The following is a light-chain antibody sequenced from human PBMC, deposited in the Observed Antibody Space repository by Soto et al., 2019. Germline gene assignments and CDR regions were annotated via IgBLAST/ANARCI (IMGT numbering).Light chain of an antibody. V-gene: IGKV3-11*01. CDR2: DAS. J-gene: IGKJ1*01. Sequence: EIVLTHSPATLSLSPGERATLSCRASQSVSSYLAWYQQKPGQAPRLLIYDASNRATGIPARFSGSGSGTDFTLTISSLEPEDFAVYYCQQRSNWPSWTFGQGTKVDIK. CDR3: QQRSNWPSWT. CDR1: QSVSSY.